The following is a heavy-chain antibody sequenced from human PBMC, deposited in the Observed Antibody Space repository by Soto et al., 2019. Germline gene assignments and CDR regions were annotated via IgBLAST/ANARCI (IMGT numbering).Heavy chain of an antibody. J-gene: IGHJ6*02. D-gene: IGHD3-3*01. CDR1: GYTFTSYY. V-gene: IGHV1-46*04. Sequence: QVQLVQSGAEVKKPGASVKVSCKASGYTFTSYYMHWVRQAPGQGLEWMGIINPSGGSTSYAQKLQGRATMTRDTSTSTVYMELSSLRSEDTAVYYCARDGRLLRFLEWLPDGGYYYYGMDVWGQGTTVTVSS. CDR3: ARDGRLLRFLEWLPDGGYYYYGMDV. CDR2: INPSGGST.